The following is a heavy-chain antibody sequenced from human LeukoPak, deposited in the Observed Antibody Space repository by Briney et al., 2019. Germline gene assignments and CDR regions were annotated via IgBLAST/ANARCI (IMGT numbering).Heavy chain of an antibody. Sequence: SETLSLTCTVSGGSMSSTSYYWGWIRQPPGKGLAWIGSIYYSGSTYYNPSLKSRVTISADTSKNQFSLKLSSVTAADTAVFYCATYDYYGSGSYYNFDHWGQGTLVTVPS. V-gene: IGHV4-39*01. J-gene: IGHJ4*02. CDR2: IYYSGST. D-gene: IGHD3-10*01. CDR3: ATYDYYGSGSYYNFDH. CDR1: GGSMSSTSYY.